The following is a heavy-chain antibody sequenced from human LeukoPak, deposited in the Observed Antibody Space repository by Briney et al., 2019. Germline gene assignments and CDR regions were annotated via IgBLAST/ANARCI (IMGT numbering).Heavy chain of an antibody. D-gene: IGHD6-13*01. J-gene: IGHJ5*02. Sequence: PSETLSLTCTVSGDSFSSVTDYWAWIRQPPGKGLEWIASGDYSGGTYYNPSLESRVAISADMSKNQFSLKLSSVTAADTAVYYCARSGGSSWPTRFDPWGQGTLVTVSS. CDR2: GDYSGGT. CDR1: GDSFSSVTDY. V-gene: IGHV4-39*07. CDR3: ARSGGSSWPTRFDP.